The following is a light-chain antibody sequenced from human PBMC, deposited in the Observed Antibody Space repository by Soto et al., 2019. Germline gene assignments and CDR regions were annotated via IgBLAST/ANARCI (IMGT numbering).Light chain of an antibody. V-gene: IGKV1-5*01. Sequence: DIQMTQSPSTLCASVGDKVTITCRASQSISSWLAWYQQKPGKAPKLLIFDASSLESGVPPRFSGSGSGTEFTLTISSLQPDDFAIYYCQQYNSYSRTFGQGTKVEIK. CDR1: QSISSW. J-gene: IGKJ1*01. CDR3: QQYNSYSRT. CDR2: DAS.